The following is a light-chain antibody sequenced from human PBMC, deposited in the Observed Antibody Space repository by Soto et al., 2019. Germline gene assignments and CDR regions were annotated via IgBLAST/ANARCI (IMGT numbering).Light chain of an antibody. Sequence: QSVLTQPASMSGSPGQSITISCTGTSSDGGSYNLVSWYQQHPSKAPKLMIYEVSKRPPGVSNRFSGSKSGNTASLTISGLQAEDEADYYCCSYAGSSTYVFGTGTKVTVL. J-gene: IGLJ1*01. V-gene: IGLV2-23*02. CDR1: SSDGGSYNL. CDR2: EVS. CDR3: CSYAGSSTYV.